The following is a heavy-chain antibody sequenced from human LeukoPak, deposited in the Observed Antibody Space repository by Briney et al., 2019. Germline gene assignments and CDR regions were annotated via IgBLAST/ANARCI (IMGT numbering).Heavy chain of an antibody. J-gene: IGHJ4*02. CDR3: AKGDDILTSYYFDY. CDR2: ISGSGGST. V-gene: IGHV3-23*01. Sequence: PGGSLRLSCAASGFTFSSYAMSWVRQTPGKGLEWVSAISGSGGSTYYADSVKGRFTISRDNSKNTLYLQMNSLRAEDTAVYYCAKGDDILTSYYFDYWGQGTLVTVSS. D-gene: IGHD3-9*01. CDR1: GFTFSSYA.